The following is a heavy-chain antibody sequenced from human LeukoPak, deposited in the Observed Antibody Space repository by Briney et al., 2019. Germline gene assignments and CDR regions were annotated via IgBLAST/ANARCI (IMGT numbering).Heavy chain of an antibody. V-gene: IGHV1-2*02. Sequence: ASVKVSCKASGYTFTGYYMHWVRQAPGQGLEWMGWINPNSGGTNYAQKFQGRVTMTRDTFISTAYMELSRLRSDDTAVYYCARSRGGVVAATRTGNAFDIWGQGTMVTVSS. D-gene: IGHD2-15*01. CDR2: INPNSGGT. J-gene: IGHJ3*02. CDR3: ARSRGGVVAATRTGNAFDI. CDR1: GYTFTGYY.